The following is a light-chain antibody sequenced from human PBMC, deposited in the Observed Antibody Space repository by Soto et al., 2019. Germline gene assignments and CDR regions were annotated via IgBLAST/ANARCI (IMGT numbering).Light chain of an antibody. V-gene: IGLV2-23*03. CDR3: CSYAGSSTFV. CDR1: SSDVGSYNL. J-gene: IGLJ2*01. Sequence: QSALTQPASMSGSPGQSITISCTGTSSDVGSYNLVSWYQQHPGKAPKLMIYEGSKRPSGVSNRFSGSKSGNTASLTISGLQAEDEADYYCCSYAGSSTFVFGGGTQLTVL. CDR2: EGS.